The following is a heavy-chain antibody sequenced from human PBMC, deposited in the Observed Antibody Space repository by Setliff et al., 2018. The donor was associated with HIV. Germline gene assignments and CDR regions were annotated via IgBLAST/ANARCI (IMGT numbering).Heavy chain of an antibody. Sequence: SETLSLTCSVSGGSIEFSSYYWGWIRQPPGKGLEWIGSVYYSGSTYYNPSLKSRLTISVDTSTNKFSLKLSSVTAADTAVYYCARAAYSGTYVWEPATDLWGRGTLVTV. CDR2: VYYSGST. J-gene: IGHJ2*01. CDR1: GGSIEFSSYY. CDR3: ARAAYSGTYVWEPATDL. V-gene: IGHV4-39*01. D-gene: IGHD1-26*01.